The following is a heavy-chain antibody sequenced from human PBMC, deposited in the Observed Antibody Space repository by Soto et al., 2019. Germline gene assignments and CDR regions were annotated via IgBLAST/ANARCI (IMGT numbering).Heavy chain of an antibody. Sequence: GGSLRLSCAASGFSFSSNDMSWVRQAPGKGLEWVSAISGSGGSTYYADSVKGRFTISRDNSKNTLYLQMNSLRAEDTAVYYCAPASMRLYFYYWRRGTLFTVSS. D-gene: IGHD2-2*01. V-gene: IGHV3-23*01. J-gene: IGHJ4*02. CDR3: APASMRLYFYY. CDR2: ISGSGGST. CDR1: GFSFSSND.